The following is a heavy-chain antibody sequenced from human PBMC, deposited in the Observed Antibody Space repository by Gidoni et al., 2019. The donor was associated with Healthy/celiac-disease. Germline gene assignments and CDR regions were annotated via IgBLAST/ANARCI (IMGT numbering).Heavy chain of an antibody. D-gene: IGHD3-3*01. CDR3: ARGFWSGSHGMDV. J-gene: IGHJ6*02. V-gene: IGHV2-70*04. CDR2: IDWDDDK. CDR1: GFSLSTSGMR. Sequence: QVTLKESGPALVKPTQTLTLTCTFSGFSLSTSGMRVSWIRQPPGKALEWLARIDWDDDKFYSTSLKTRLTISKDTSKTQVVLTMTNLDPVDTATYYCARGFWSGSHGMDVWGQGTTVTVSS.